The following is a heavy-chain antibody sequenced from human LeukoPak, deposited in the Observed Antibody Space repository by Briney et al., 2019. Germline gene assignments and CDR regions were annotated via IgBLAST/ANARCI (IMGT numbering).Heavy chain of an antibody. CDR3: TRDRDNVAGTRGYFDY. J-gene: IGHJ4*02. V-gene: IGHV3-43*01. D-gene: IGHD6-19*01. Sequence: PGGSLRLSCAASGFTFDDYTMRWVRQAPGKGLEWVSLITWDGGSTYYADSVKGRFTISRDNAKNSLYLQMNSLRAEDTALYYCTRDRDNVAGTRGYFDYWGQGTQVTVSS. CDR1: GFTFDDYT. CDR2: ITWDGGST.